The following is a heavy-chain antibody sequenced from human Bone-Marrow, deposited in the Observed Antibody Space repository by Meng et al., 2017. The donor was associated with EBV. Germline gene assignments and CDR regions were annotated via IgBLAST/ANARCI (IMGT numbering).Heavy chain of an antibody. CDR2: IYYSGST. V-gene: IGHV4-39*07. CDR1: GGSTSSSSYY. Sequence: LPLQESGPGLVKPSETLSLTCTVSGGSTSSSSYYWGWIRQPPGKGLEWIGSIYYSGSTYYNPSLKSRVTISVDTSKNQFSLKLSSVTAADTAVYYCARVRAPYSSGLFDYWGQGTLVTVSS. D-gene: IGHD6-19*01. J-gene: IGHJ4*02. CDR3: ARVRAPYSSGLFDY.